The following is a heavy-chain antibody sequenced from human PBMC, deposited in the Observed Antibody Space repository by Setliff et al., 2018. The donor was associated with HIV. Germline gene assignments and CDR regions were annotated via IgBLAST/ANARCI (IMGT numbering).Heavy chain of an antibody. J-gene: IGHJ4*01. V-gene: IGHV3-48*02. CDR1: GFSFSKYS. Sequence: GGSLRLSCAAFGFSFSKYSMSWVRQTPGRGLEWIAYISGEETTHYAESVKGRFTISRDNAKDSVYLQMNSLRDEDTAVYYCARDPRGAPYFDYWGNGTVVTVSS. D-gene: IGHD1-26*01. CDR2: ISGEETT. CDR3: ARDPRGAPYFDY.